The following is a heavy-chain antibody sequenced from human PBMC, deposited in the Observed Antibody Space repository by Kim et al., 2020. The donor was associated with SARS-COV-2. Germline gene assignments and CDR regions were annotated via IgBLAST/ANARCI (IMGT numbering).Heavy chain of an antibody. J-gene: IGHJ6*02. CDR3: ARAAIGAMVSDYYYGMDV. D-gene: IGHD5-18*01. Sequence: KSRITISVDTSKNRFSLKLSSVTAADTAVYYCARAAIGAMVSDYYYGMDVWGQGTTVTVSS. V-gene: IGHV4-59*01.